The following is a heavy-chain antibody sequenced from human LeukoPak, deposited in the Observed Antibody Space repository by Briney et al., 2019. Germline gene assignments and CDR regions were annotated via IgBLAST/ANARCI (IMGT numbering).Heavy chain of an antibody. J-gene: IGHJ5*02. D-gene: IGHD3-22*01. CDR3: AKITAMIVLDNWFDR. V-gene: IGHV3-23*01. CDR2: ISGSGNYT. CDR1: GFTFSSYA. Sequence: GGSLRLSCAASGFTFSSYAMSWVRQAPGKGLEWVSGISGSGNYTYYADSVKGRFTVSRDNSKNTLYLQMNALSPEDTAIYYCAKITAMIVLDNWFDRWGQGTLVSVSS.